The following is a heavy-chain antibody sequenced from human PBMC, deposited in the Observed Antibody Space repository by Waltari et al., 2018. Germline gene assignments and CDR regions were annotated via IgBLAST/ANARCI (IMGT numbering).Heavy chain of an antibody. J-gene: IGHJ4*02. V-gene: IGHV1-18*01. CDR2: ISSYNGNT. Sequence: QVQLVQSGAEVKKPRASVNVSCKASGYTFTSYGISWLRQAPGQGLEWMGWISSYNGNTNYAENRQGRVTMTTDTATSTAYMELRSLRADDTAVYYCARDPGYSGYDWRTAFDYWGQGTLVTVSS. CDR3: ARDPGYSGYDWRTAFDY. D-gene: IGHD5-12*01. CDR1: GYTFTSYG.